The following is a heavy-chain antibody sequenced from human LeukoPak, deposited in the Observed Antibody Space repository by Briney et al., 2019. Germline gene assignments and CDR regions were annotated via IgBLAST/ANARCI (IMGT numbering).Heavy chain of an antibody. D-gene: IGHD3-22*01. CDR2: TNPNSGNT. V-gene: IGHV1-8*03. CDR3: AESSGAFDI. J-gene: IGHJ3*02. Sequence: ASVKVSCKASGYTFTSYDINWVRQATGQGLEWMGWTNPNSGNTGYAQKFQGRVTITTDESTSTAYMELSSLRSEDTAVYYCAESSGAFDIWGQGTMVTVSS. CDR1: GYTFTSYD.